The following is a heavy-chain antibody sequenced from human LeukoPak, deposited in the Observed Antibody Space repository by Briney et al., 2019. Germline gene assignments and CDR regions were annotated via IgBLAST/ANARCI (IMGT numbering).Heavy chain of an antibody. Sequence: KPSETLSLTCTVSGGSIGGYYWSWIRQPPGKGLEWIGYIYYLGSTNYNPSLKSRVTISVDTSKNQFSLNLSSVTAADTAVYYCARIEMATISSPTPIFDYWGQGTLVTVSS. D-gene: IGHD5-24*01. J-gene: IGHJ4*02. CDR1: GGSIGGYY. V-gene: IGHV4-59*01. CDR3: ARIEMATISSPTPIFDY. CDR2: IYYLGST.